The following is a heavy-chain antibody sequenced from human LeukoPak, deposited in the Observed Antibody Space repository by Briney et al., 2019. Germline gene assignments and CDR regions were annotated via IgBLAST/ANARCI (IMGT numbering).Heavy chain of an antibody. Sequence: GGSLRLSCEASGFTFSSYAMSWVRQAPGKGLEWVSAISGSGGSTYYADSVKGRFTISRDNSKNTLYLQMNSLRAEDTAVYYCAKGYYDILTGSLDYWGQGTLVTVSS. V-gene: IGHV3-23*01. CDR2: ISGSGGST. D-gene: IGHD3-9*01. J-gene: IGHJ4*02. CDR1: GFTFSSYA. CDR3: AKGYYDILTGSLDY.